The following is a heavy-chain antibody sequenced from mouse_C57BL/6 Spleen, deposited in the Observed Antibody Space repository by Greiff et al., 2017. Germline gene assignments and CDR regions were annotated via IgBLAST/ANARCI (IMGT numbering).Heavy chain of an antibody. J-gene: IGHJ1*03. CDR2: IDPNSGGT. CDR3: ASPGLTGYWYFDV. Sequence: QVHVKQPGAELVKPGASVKLSCKASGYTFTSYWMHWVKQRPGRGLEWIGRIDPNSGGTKYNEKFKSKATLTVDKPSSTAYMQLSSLTSEDSAVYYCASPGLTGYWYFDVWGTGTTVTVSS. CDR1: GYTFTSYW. D-gene: IGHD4-1*01. V-gene: IGHV1-72*01.